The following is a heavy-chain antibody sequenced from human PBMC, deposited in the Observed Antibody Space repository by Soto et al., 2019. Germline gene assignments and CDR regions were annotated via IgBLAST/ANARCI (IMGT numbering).Heavy chain of an antibody. Sequence: VKVSCKASGYTFTSYDINWVRQATGQGLEWMGWMNPNSGNTGYAQKFQGRVTMTRNTSISTAYMELSSLRSEDTAVYYCASPARNYDFWSGYSFDIWGQGTMVTVSS. CDR3: ASPARNYDFWSGYSFDI. J-gene: IGHJ3*02. D-gene: IGHD3-3*01. CDR2: MNPNSGNT. V-gene: IGHV1-8*01. CDR1: GYTFTSYD.